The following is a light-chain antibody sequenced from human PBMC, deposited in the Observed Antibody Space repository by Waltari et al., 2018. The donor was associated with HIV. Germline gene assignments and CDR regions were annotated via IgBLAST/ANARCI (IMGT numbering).Light chain of an antibody. CDR2: NTP. Sequence: QSVLTQPPSASGTPGPRVTISCSGSSSHLGTTTVSRYQQVPGTAPKLLIYNTPHRPSGVPDRFSGSKSGTSASLAISGLQSEDEADYYCAACDDSLNGYVFGTGTKVTVL. CDR1: SSHLGTTT. J-gene: IGLJ1*01. V-gene: IGLV1-44*01. CDR3: AACDDSLNGYV.